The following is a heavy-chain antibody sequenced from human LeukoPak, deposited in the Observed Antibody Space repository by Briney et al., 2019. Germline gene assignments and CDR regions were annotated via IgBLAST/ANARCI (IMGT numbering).Heavy chain of an antibody. CDR1: GYTFTSYG. D-gene: IGHD3-3*01. Sequence: ASVKVSCKASGYTFTSYGISWLRQAPGQGLEWMGWISAYNGNTNYAQKLQGRVTMTTDTSTSTAYMELRSLRSDDTAVYYCARVPYYDFWSGYGAWGQGTLVTVSS. CDR2: ISAYNGNT. J-gene: IGHJ5*02. CDR3: ARVPYYDFWSGYGA. V-gene: IGHV1-18*01.